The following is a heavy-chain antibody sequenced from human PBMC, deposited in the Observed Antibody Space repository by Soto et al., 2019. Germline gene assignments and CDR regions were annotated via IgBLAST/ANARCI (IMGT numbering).Heavy chain of an antibody. V-gene: IGHV1-46*01. CDR3: AIERIAGEVTGAFDI. Sequence: GSVKVSCKESGYTFTNNCMHWVRQASGQGLERLGMINPSTGGTNYAPQFRGRVTMARDTSTSTVYMELRSLRSDDTAVYYCAIERIAGEVTGAFDIRAQRTTVTVS. CDR1: GYTFTNNC. J-gene: IGHJ3*02. D-gene: IGHD6-13*01. CDR2: INPSTGGT.